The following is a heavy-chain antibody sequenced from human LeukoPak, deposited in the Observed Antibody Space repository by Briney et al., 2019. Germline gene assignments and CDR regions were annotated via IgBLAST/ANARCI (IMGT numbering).Heavy chain of an antibody. V-gene: IGHV4-59*01. D-gene: IGHD6-13*01. J-gene: IGHJ6*03. CDR3: ARSRSSSWYHMDV. CDR2: TYYSGST. Sequence: SETLSLTCTVSGGSISSYYWSWIRQPPGKGLEWIGYTYYSGSTNYNPSLKSRVTISVDTSKNQFSLKLSSVTAADTAVYYCARSRSSSWYHMDVWGKGTTVTVSS. CDR1: GGSISSYY.